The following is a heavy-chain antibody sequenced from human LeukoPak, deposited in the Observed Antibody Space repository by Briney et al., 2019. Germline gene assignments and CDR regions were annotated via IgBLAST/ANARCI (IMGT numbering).Heavy chain of an antibody. CDR2: INHSGST. J-gene: IGHJ4*02. V-gene: IGHV4-34*01. CDR1: GGSFSGYY. D-gene: IGHD2-2*01. CDR3: ARHPIVVVPAAIFDY. Sequence: SETLSLTCAVYGGSFSGYYWSWIRQPPGKGLEWIGEINHSGSTNYNPSLKSRVTISVDTSKNQFSLKLSSVTAADTAVYYCARHPIVVVPAAIFDYWGQGTLVTVSS.